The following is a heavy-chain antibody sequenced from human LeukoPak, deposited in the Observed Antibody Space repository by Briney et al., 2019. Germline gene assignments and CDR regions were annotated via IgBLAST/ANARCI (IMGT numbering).Heavy chain of an antibody. Sequence: SETLSLTCTVSGGSISSSSYYWGWIRQPPGKGLEWIGSIYYSGSTYYNPSLKSRVTISVDTSKNQFSLKLSSVTAADTAVYYCAREPTGYSSGWYGPKYYFDYWGQGTLVTVSS. D-gene: IGHD6-19*01. CDR1: GGSISSSSYY. CDR3: AREPTGYSSGWYGPKYYFDY. J-gene: IGHJ4*02. CDR2: IYYSGST. V-gene: IGHV4-39*07.